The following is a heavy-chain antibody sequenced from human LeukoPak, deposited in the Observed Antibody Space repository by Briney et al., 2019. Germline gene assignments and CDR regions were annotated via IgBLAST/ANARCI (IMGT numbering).Heavy chain of an antibody. CDR3: ARDHCSGGSCSDY. J-gene: IGHJ4*02. CDR1: GGTFISYA. D-gene: IGHD2-15*01. CDR2: IIPIFGTA. Sequence: ASVNVSFKASGGTFISYAISWVRQAPAQGLEWMGGIIPIFGTANYAQKFQGRVTITADESTSTAYMELSSLRSEDTAVYYCARDHCSGGSCSDYWGQGTLVTVSS. V-gene: IGHV1-69*01.